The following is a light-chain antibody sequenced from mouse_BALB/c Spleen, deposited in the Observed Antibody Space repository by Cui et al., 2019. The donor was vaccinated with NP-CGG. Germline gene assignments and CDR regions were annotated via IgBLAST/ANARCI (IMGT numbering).Light chain of an antibody. CDR3: ALWYSNHWV. CDR2: GTN. J-gene: IGLJ1*01. V-gene: IGLV1*01. Sequence: QAVVTQEPALTTSPGETVTLTCRSSTGAVTTSNYANWVQEKPYHLFTGLIGGTNNRAPGVPARFSGSLIGDKAALTVTGAQTEDEAIYFCALWYSNHWVFGGGTKLTVL. CDR1: TGAVTTSNY.